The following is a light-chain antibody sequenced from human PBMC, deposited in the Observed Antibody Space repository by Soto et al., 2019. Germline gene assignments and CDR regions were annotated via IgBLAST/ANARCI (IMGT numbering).Light chain of an antibody. CDR3: QQYRDSLGT. Sequence: EIVLTQSPGTLSLSPGERATLSCRASQSVISTYLAWYQQQRGQAPRLLIYGASSRATGIPDRFSGSGSGTDFTLTISRLEPEDFGVYYCQQYRDSLGTFGQGTKVEIK. CDR1: QSVISTY. CDR2: GAS. J-gene: IGKJ1*01. V-gene: IGKV3-20*01.